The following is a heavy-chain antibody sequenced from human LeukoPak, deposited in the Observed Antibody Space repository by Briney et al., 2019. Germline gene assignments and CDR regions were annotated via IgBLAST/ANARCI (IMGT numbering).Heavy chain of an antibody. CDR2: MNPNSGNT. J-gene: IGHJ4*02. D-gene: IGHD3-3*01. CDR3: ARGLSTYYDFWSGYSFYYFDY. CDR1: GYTFTSYD. V-gene: IGHV1-8*01. Sequence: ASVKVSCKAPGYTFTSYDINWVRQATGQGLEWMGWMNPNSGNTGYAQKFQGRVTMTRNTSISTAYMELSSLRSEDTAVYYCARGLSTYYDFWSGYSFYYFDYWGQGTLVTVSS.